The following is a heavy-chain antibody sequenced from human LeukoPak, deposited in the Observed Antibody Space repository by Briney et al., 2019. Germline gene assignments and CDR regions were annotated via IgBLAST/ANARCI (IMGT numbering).Heavy chain of an antibody. Sequence: SETLSLTCTVSGGSIRSYYWSWIRQPPGKGLEWIGYIYYSGSTNYNPSLKSRVTISVDTSKNQFSLKLSSVTAADTAVYYCARHSSAVTTLPKVWGQGTLVTVSS. V-gene: IGHV4-59*08. CDR3: ARHSSAVTTLPKV. J-gene: IGHJ4*02. D-gene: IGHD4-17*01. CDR2: IYYSGST. CDR1: GGSIRSYY.